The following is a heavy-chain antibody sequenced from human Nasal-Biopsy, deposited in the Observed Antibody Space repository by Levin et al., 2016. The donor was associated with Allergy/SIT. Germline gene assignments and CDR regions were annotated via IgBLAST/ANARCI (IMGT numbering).Heavy chain of an antibody. Sequence: GGSLRLSCKGSGYSFSSYWISWVRQMPGKGLEWMGVIDPSDSFINYSPSFKGHVTISADKSTGTASLQLSSLRASDTAMYYCARHGSVSTHGPDYWGQGTLVTVSS. V-gene: IGHV5-10-1*01. CDR1: GYSFSSYW. CDR2: IDPSDSFI. J-gene: IGHJ4*02. CDR3: ARHGSVSTHGPDY. D-gene: IGHD1-1*01.